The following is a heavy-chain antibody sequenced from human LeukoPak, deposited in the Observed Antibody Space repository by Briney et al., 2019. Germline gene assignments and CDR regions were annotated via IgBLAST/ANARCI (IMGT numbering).Heavy chain of an antibody. V-gene: IGHV1-2*06. D-gene: IGHD3-16*02. J-gene: IGHJ3*02. CDR2: INPNSGGT. Sequence: GASVKASCKASGYTFTGYYIHWVRQAPGQGLEWMGRINPNSGGTNYAQKFQGRVTMTRDTSISTAYMELSRLRSDDTAVYYCARVDYDYVWGSYRSPENDAFDIWGQGTMVTVSS. CDR1: GYTFTGYY. CDR3: ARVDYDYVWGSYRSPENDAFDI.